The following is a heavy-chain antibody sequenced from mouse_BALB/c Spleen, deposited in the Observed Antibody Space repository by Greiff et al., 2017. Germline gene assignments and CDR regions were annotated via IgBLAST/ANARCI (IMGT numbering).Heavy chain of an antibody. Sequence: EVQRVESGPGLVKPSQSLSLTCTVTGYSITSDYAWNWIRQFPGNKLEWMGYISYSGSTSYNPSLKSRISITRDTSKNQFFLQLNSVTTEDTATYYCARCPYRYDFDYWGQGTTLTVSS. CDR3: ARCPYRYDFDY. D-gene: IGHD2-14*01. J-gene: IGHJ2*01. CDR1: GYSITSDYA. V-gene: IGHV3-2*02. CDR2: ISYSGST.